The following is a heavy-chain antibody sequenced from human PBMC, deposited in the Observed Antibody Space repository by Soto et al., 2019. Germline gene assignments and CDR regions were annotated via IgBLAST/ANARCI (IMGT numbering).Heavy chain of an antibody. CDR1: GSMFLNYC. CDR2: ISVYNGKT. CDR3: VRDLDGSGSYYTDY. D-gene: IGHD3-10*01. Sequence: SAKVACKPSGSMFLNYCISWVRQAPGQGLEWMGWISVYNGKTNYAQKLQGRVTMTTDTSTSTAYMELRSLRSDDTAVYYCVRDLDGSGSYYTDYWGPGTLVTVSS. J-gene: IGHJ4*02. V-gene: IGHV1-18*01.